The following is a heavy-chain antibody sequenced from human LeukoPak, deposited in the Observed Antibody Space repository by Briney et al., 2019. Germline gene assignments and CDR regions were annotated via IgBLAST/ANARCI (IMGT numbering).Heavy chain of an antibody. Sequence: GGSLRLSCAASGFSLCDYGLHWVRQGPGKGLEWLAVINYDGSNRFYADSVKGRFTISKDSSENTLYLQMNSLRADDTAMYYCARWGGTRQFYFDYWGQGILATVSS. V-gene: IGHV3-33*01. CDR3: ARWGGTRQFYFDY. D-gene: IGHD3-16*01. J-gene: IGHJ4*02. CDR2: INYDGSNR. CDR1: GFSLCDYG.